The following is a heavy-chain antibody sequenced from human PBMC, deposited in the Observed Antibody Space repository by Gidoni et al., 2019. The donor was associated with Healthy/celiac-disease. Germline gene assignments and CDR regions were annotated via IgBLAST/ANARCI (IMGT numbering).Heavy chain of an antibody. Sequence: QVQLVESGGGVVQPGRSLRLSCAASGFTFSSYGMHWVRQAPGKGLEWVAVISYDGSNKYYADSVKGRFTISRDNSKNTLYLQMNSLRAEDTAVYYCTAEDTRIYMGGYYFDYWGQGTLVTVSS. V-gene: IGHV3-30*03. CDR2: ISYDGSNK. D-gene: IGHD1-26*01. CDR3: TAEDTRIYMGGYYFDY. J-gene: IGHJ4*02. CDR1: GFTFSSYG.